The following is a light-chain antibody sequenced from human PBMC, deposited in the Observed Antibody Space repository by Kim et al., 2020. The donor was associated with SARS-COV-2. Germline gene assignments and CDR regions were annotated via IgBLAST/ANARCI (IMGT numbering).Light chain of an antibody. CDR3: QSFDSRSVM. CDR2: GNN. V-gene: IGLV1-40*01. J-gene: IGLJ3*02. Sequence: PEQRVTISVTGSSSTIEAGFDVHWYQQLPGTAPTLLICGNNNRPSGVPDRFSGSKSGTSASLAITGLQAEDEADYYCQSFDSRSVMFGGGTQLTVL. CDR1: SSTIEAGFD.